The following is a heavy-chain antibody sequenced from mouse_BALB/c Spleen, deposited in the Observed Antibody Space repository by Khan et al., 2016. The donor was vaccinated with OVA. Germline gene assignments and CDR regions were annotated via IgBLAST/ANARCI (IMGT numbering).Heavy chain of an antibody. V-gene: IGHV3-2*02. CDR1: GYSITSGYG. CDR2: ISYSGST. J-gene: IGHJ2*01. Sequence: VQLQESGPGLVKPSQSLSLTCTVTGYSITSGYGWNWIRQFPGNKLEWMGYISYSGSTNYNPSPKSRISITRDPSKNQFFLQLNSVTTEDTATYDCARTARIKYWGQGTTLTVSS. D-gene: IGHD1-2*01. CDR3: ARTARIKY.